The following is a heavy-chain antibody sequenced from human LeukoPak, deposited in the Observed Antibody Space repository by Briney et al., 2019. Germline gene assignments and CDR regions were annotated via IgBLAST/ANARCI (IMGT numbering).Heavy chain of an antibody. CDR1: GDSISDSY. V-gene: IGHV4-4*07. CDR3: GKESMSVAGTVEV. J-gene: IGHJ4*02. D-gene: IGHD6-19*01. CDR2: INRNGIT. Sequence: SETLSLTCSVSGDSISDSYWGWIRQPAGSGLEWIGRINRNGITKYSPSLGSRVTMSVDPSKNQLSLTLRSVTAADTALYYCGKESMSVAGTVEVWGQGILVTVS.